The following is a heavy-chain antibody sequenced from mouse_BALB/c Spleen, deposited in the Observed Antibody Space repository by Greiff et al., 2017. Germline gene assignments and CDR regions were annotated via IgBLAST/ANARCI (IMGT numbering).Heavy chain of an antibody. D-gene: IGHD2-14*01. CDR1: GFTFSSYA. J-gene: IGHJ2*01. Sequence: EVMLVESGGGLVKPGGSLKLSCAASGFTFSSYAMSWVRQTPEKRLEWVASISSGGSTYYPDSVKGRFTISRDNARNILYLQMSSLRSEDTAMYYCARGGRYDNFDYWGQGTTLTVSS. CDR2: ISSGGST. CDR3: ARGGRYDNFDY. V-gene: IGHV5-6-5*01.